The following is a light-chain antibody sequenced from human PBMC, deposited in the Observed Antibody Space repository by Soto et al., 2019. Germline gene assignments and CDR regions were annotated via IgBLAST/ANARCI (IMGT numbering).Light chain of an antibody. Sequence: DIPMTQSPYSLSASVGDRVTITCRARQSISSYLNWYQQKPGKAPKLLIYAASSLQSGVPSRFSGSGSGTDFTLTISSRQPEEFANYYCKQSYSTWTFGQGTKVEIK. CDR2: AAS. CDR1: QSISSY. J-gene: IGKJ1*01. V-gene: IGKV1-39*01. CDR3: KQSYSTWT.